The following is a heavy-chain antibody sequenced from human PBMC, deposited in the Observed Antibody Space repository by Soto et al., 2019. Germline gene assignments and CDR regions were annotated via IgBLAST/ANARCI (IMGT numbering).Heavy chain of an antibody. V-gene: IGHV4-34*01. J-gene: IGHJ6*02. Sequence: PSETLSLTCAVYGGSFSGYYWSWIRQPPGKGLEWIGEINHSGSTNYNPSLKSRVTISVDTSKNQFSLKLSSVTAADTAVYYCARGRGGYYYYYYGMDVWGQGTTVT. CDR3: ARGRGGYYYYYYGMDV. D-gene: IGHD2-15*01. CDR2: INHSGST. CDR1: GGSFSGYY.